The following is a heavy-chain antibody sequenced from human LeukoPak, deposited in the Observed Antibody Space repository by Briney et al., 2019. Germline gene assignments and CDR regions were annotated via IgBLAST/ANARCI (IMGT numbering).Heavy chain of an antibody. Sequence: PSETLSLTCTVSGGSISSYYRSWIRQPPGKGLEWIGYIYYSGSTNYNPSLKSRVTISVDTSKNQFSLKLSSVTAADTAVYYCARDRLGLGFDYWGQGTLVTVSS. D-gene: IGHD3-16*01. CDR1: GGSISSYY. J-gene: IGHJ4*02. V-gene: IGHV4-59*01. CDR3: ARDRLGLGFDY. CDR2: IYYSGST.